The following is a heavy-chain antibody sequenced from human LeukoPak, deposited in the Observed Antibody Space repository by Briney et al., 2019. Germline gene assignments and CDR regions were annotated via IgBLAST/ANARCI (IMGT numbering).Heavy chain of an antibody. Sequence: GGSLRLSCAASGFTFSSYDMHWVRKVTGKRLEWVSAIGIAGDTYYLDSVKGRFTISRENAKNSLYLQMNSLRAGDMAVYYCARGGDRDYWGQGTLVTVSS. V-gene: IGHV3-13*04. CDR3: ARGGDRDY. J-gene: IGHJ4*02. CDR1: GFTFSSYD. CDR2: IGIAGDT.